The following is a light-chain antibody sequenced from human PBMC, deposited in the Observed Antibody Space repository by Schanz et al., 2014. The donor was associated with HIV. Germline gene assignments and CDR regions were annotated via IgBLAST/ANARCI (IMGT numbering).Light chain of an antibody. CDR2: AAS. J-gene: IGKJ2*01. V-gene: IGKV1-39*01. Sequence: IQMTQSPSSLSASVGDRVTITCRASQVIRNDLGWYQQKPGKAPKLLIYAASSLQSGVPSRFNGSGSGTDFTLTISSVQPDDFATYYCQQSYSTFPYTFGQGTKMEI. CDR3: QQSYSTFPYT. CDR1: QVIRND.